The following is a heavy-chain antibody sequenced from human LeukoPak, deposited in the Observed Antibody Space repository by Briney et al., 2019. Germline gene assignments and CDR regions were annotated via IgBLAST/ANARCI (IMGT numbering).Heavy chain of an antibody. CDR3: AREVGATTYDAVDI. Sequence: GGSLRLSCAASGFTLSSYSMNWVRQAPGKGLEWVSYISSRSRTIYYPDSVKGRFTISRDNDKNSLYLQMNSPRVEDTAVYYCAREVGATTYDAVDIWGQGTMVTVSS. CDR1: GFTLSSYS. V-gene: IGHV3-48*01. CDR2: ISSRSRTI. D-gene: IGHD1-26*01. J-gene: IGHJ3*02.